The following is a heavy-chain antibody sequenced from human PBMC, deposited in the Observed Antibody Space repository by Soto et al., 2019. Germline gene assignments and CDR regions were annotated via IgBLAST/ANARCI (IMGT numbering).Heavy chain of an antibody. J-gene: IGHJ4*02. CDR1: GFSFSRHS. CDR2: IGNDPSYL. CDR3: ARDQGLLRYGESDY. V-gene: IGHV3-21*06. D-gene: IGHD3-9*01. Sequence: EVQLVESGGGLVKPGGSLRLSCEASGFSFSRHSMNWVRQAPGKGLEWVSSIGNDPSYLYYAGSVKGRFTISRDNAKNALYLQMNSRRVEDAAVYYCARDQGLLRYGESDYWGQGTPVTVSS.